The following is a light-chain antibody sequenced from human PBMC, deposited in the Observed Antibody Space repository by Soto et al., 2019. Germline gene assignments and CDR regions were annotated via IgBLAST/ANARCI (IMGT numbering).Light chain of an antibody. J-gene: IGKJ4*01. Sequence: IQKTQSPSTLYTSVGARVAITCRASQSISRWLAWYQQKPGEAPKLLIYAASRLQSGVPSRFSGSGSGTDFTLTMYPLQPEDIATYYCQQSYSTPRFGGGTKVDIK. CDR1: QSISRW. CDR2: AAS. CDR3: QQSYSTPR. V-gene: IGKV1-39*01.